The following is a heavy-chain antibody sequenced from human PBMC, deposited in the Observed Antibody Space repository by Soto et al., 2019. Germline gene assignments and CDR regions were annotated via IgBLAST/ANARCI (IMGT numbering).Heavy chain of an antibody. Sequence: GGSLRLSCAASGFTFSSYAMHWVRQAPGKGLEWVAVISYDGSNKYYADSVKGRFTISRDNSKNTLYLQMNSLRAEDTAVYYCARVSVPRDYYYGMDVWGQGTTVTVSS. J-gene: IGHJ6*02. CDR1: GFTFSSYA. CDR2: ISYDGSNK. D-gene: IGHD3-10*01. V-gene: IGHV3-30-3*01. CDR3: ARVSVPRDYYYGMDV.